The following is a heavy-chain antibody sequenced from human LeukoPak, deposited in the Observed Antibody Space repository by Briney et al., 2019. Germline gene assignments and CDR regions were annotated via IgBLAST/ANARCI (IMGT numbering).Heavy chain of an antibody. CDR2: ITHSGTI. Sequence: WETLSLTCAVCGGSFNDYYWTWVRQSPGKGMEWIGEITHSGTINSNASLKRRLTISVDTSKNHFSLRLTSVTAADTAVYYCARGRRYYYGSGFHYWGQGTPVTVST. J-gene: IGHJ4*02. D-gene: IGHD3-10*01. CDR3: ARGRRYYYGSGFHY. V-gene: IGHV4-34*01. CDR1: GGSFNDYY.